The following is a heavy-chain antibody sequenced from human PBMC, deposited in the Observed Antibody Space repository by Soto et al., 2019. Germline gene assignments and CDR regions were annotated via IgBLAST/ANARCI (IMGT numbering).Heavy chain of an antibody. Sequence: SVKVSCKASGGTFSSYAISWVRQAPGQGLEWMGGIIPIFGTANYAQKFQGRVTITADESTSTAYMELSSLRSEDTAVYYCARNYYDSSGYSDDAFDIWGQGTMVTVSS. V-gene: IGHV1-69*13. CDR3: ARNYYDSSGYSDDAFDI. D-gene: IGHD3-22*01. J-gene: IGHJ3*02. CDR2: IIPIFGTA. CDR1: GGTFSSYA.